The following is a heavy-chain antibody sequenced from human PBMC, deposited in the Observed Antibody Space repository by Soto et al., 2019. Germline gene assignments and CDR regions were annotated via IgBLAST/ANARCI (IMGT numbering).Heavy chain of an antibody. CDR1: GFTFSSYA. CDR2: ISGSGGST. CDR3: ARRGSGSYYDY. J-gene: IGHJ4*02. Sequence: EVQLLESGGGLVQPGGSLRLSCAASGFTFSSYAMRWVRQAPVKGLEWVSDISGSGGSTYYADSVKGRFTISRDNSKNTLHLQMNSLRAEDTAIYYCARRGSGSYYDYWGQGTLVTVSS. V-gene: IGHV3-23*01. D-gene: IGHD1-26*01.